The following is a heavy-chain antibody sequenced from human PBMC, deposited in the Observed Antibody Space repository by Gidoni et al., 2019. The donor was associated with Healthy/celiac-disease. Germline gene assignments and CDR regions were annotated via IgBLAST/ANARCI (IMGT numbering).Heavy chain of an antibody. CDR3: ARGGSYYDYGMDV. D-gene: IGHD1-26*01. Sequence: VQLVESGGGLVQPGRSLRLSCAASGFTFDAYAMHGVRQAPGKGLEWVSGISGNSGSIGYADSVKGRFTISRDNAKNSLYLQMNSRRAEDTALYYCARGGSYYDYGMDVWGQGTTVTVSS. V-gene: IGHV3-9*01. CDR2: ISGNSGSI. CDR1: GFTFDAYA. J-gene: IGHJ6*02.